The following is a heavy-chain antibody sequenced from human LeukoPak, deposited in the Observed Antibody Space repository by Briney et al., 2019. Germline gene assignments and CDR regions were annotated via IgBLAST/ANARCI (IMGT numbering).Heavy chain of an antibody. CDR1: GYTFTSYG. D-gene: IGHD6-6*01. V-gene: IGHV1-18*01. CDR2: ISAYNRNT. CDR3: ASGKQLADFDY. J-gene: IGHJ4*02. Sequence: GASVKVSCKASGYTFTSYGISWVRQAPGQGKEGMGCISAYNRNTNYAQKLQGRVTMTTDTSTSTAYMELRSLRSDDTAVYYCASGKQLADFDYWGQGTLVTVSS.